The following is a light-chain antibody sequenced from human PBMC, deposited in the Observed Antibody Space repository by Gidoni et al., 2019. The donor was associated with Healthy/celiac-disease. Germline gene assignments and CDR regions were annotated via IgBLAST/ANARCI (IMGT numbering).Light chain of an antibody. CDR3: QQSYSRTWT. CDR2: AAS. V-gene: IGKV1-39*01. J-gene: IGKJ1*01. Sequence: DIQMTPSPSSLSASVGDRVTITCRSSQSISSYLNWYQQKPGKAPKLLSYAASSLQSGVPSRFSGSGSGTDFTLTISSLQPEDFATYYCQQSYSRTWTFGQGTKVEIK. CDR1: QSISSY.